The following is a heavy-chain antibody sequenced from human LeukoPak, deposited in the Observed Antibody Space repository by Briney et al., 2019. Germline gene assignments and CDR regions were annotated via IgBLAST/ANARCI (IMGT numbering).Heavy chain of an antibody. V-gene: IGHV4-4*07. CDR2: IHSSGTT. Sequence: SETLSLTCTVSGGSISVYYWSWIRQPAGKPLEWIGRIHSSGTTNYNPSLKSRVTTSLDTSKNQFSLKLNSVTAADTAVYYCARFAGYCSSTSCYGYGMDVWGQGTTVTVSS. D-gene: IGHD2-2*01. CDR3: ARFAGYCSSTSCYGYGMDV. J-gene: IGHJ6*02. CDR1: GGSISVYY.